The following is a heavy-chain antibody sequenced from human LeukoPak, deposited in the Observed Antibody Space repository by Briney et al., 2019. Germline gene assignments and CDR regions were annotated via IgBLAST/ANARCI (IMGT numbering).Heavy chain of an antibody. Sequence: PGGSLRLSCAASGFTFSSYGMSWVRQAPGKGLEWVSSISSSSTYIDYADSMKGRFTISRDNAKNSLYLQMNSLRAEDTAVYYCARFITGPYYFDYWGQGTLVTVSS. CDR1: GFTFSSYG. D-gene: IGHD3-22*01. CDR3: ARFITGPYYFDY. CDR2: ISSSSTYI. J-gene: IGHJ4*02. V-gene: IGHV3-21*01.